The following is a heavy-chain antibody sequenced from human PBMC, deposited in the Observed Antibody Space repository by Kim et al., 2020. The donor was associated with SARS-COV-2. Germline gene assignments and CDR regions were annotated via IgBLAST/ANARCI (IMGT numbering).Heavy chain of an antibody. V-gene: IGHV4-39*01. CDR2: IYYSGSN. CDR1: GGSISSSSYY. D-gene: IGHD3-10*01. Sequence: SETLSLTCTVSGGSISSSSYYWGWIRQPPGKGLEWIGSIYYSGSNYYNPSLKSRVTISVDTSKNQFSLKLSSVTAADTAVYYCARRNYYGSGSYFDWFVPWGQGTLVTVSS. J-gene: IGHJ5*02. CDR3: ARRNYYGSGSYFDWFVP.